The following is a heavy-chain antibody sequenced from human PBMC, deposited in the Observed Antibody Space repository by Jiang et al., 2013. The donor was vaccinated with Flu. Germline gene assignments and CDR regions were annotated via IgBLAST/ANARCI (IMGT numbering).Heavy chain of an antibody. Sequence: PGLVKPSETLSLTCTVSGGSVSSYHWSWIRQSPGKGLEWIGYIYYSGSTNYNPSLKSRVTISVDKSKNQFSLKLSSVTAADTAVYYCARLGLNYRNPVDYWGQGTLVTVSS. CDR1: GGSVSSYH. CDR3: ARLGLNYRNPVDY. CDR2: IYYSGST. J-gene: IGHJ4*02. V-gene: IGHV4-59*02. D-gene: IGHD4-11*01.